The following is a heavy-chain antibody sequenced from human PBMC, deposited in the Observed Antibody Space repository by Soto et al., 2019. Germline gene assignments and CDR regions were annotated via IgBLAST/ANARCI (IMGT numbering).Heavy chain of an antibody. CDR1: GGSISSSNW. J-gene: IGHJ4*02. D-gene: IGHD2-15*01. V-gene: IGHV4-4*02. CDR2: IYHSGST. Sequence: QVQLQESGPGLVKPSGTLSLTCAVSGGSISSSNWWSWVRQPPGKGLEWIGEIYHSGSTNYNPSLKSRVTISVDKSKNQFSLKLSSVTAADTAVYYCARDGESNCSGGSCYRHAFDYWGQGTLVTVSS. CDR3: ARDGESNCSGGSCYRHAFDY.